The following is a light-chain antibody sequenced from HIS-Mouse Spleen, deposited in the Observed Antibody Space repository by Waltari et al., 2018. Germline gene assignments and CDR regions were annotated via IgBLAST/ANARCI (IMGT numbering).Light chain of an antibody. CDR1: QGISSW. CDR3: QQYNSYPLT. J-gene: IGKJ4*01. CDR2: AAS. Sequence: DIQMTQSPSSLSASVGDRVTITCRASQGISSWLVWYQQKPEEAPKSRIYAASRLQSGVPSTFSGSGSVTDFTLTISSLQPEDFATYYCQQYNSYPLTFRGGTKVEIK. V-gene: IGKV1D-16*01.